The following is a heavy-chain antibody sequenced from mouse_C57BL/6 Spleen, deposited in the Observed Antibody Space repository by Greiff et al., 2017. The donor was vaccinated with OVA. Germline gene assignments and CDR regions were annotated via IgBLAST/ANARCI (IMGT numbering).Heavy chain of an antibody. CDR1: GYSFTGYY. D-gene: IGHD1-1*01. J-gene: IGHJ2*01. CDR2: INPSTGGT. CDR3: ARLITPVVATDY. Sequence: EVQLQQSGPELVKPGASVKISCKASGYSFTGYYMNWVKQSPEKSLEWIGEINPSTGGTTYNQKFKAKATLTVAKSSSTAYMQLKSLTSEDSAVYYCARLITPVVATDYWGQGTTLTVSS. V-gene: IGHV1-42*01.